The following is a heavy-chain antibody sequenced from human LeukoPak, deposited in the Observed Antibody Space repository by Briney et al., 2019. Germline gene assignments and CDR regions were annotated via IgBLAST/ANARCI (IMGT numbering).Heavy chain of an antibody. D-gene: IGHD3-22*01. CDR3: ARHDSSGYHFDC. V-gene: IGHV4-39*01. Sequence: PSETLSLTCTVSGGSISTSTYYWGWIRQPPGKGLGWIGSIYYRGSTYYNPSLKSRVTISVDTSKNQFSLRLSSVTAADTAVYYCARHDSSGYHFDCWGQGTLVTVSS. J-gene: IGHJ4*02. CDR2: IYYRGST. CDR1: GGSISTSTYY.